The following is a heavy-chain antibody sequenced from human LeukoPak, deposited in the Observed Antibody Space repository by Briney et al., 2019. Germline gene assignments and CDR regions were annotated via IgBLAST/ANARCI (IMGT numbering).Heavy chain of an antibody. CDR2: ISWNSGSI. CDR1: GFTFDDYA. J-gene: IGHJ4*02. CDR3: AKSPTGLWYFDY. Sequence: GRSLRLSCAASGFTFDDYAMHWARQAPGKGLEWVSGISWNSGSIGYADSVKGRFTISRDNAKNSLYLQMNSLRAEDTALYYCAKSPTGLWYFDYWGQGTLVTVSS. V-gene: IGHV3-9*01. D-gene: IGHD3-9*01.